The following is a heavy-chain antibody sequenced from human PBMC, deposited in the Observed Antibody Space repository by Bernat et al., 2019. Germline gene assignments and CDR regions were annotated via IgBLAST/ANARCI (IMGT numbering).Heavy chain of an antibody. CDR1: GFTFSSYA. Sequence: QVQLVESGGGVVQPGRSLRLSCAASGFTFSSYAMHWVRQAPGKGLEWVAVISYDGSNKYYADSVKGRFTISRDNSKNTLYLQMNSLRAEDTAVYYCAGRGYSSYKTLGGEWRSTTKRDWFDPWGQGTLVTVSS. J-gene: IGHJ5*02. D-gene: IGHD6-13*01. CDR3: AGRGYSSYKTLGGEWRSTTKRDWFDP. CDR2: ISYDGSNK. V-gene: IGHV3-30*01.